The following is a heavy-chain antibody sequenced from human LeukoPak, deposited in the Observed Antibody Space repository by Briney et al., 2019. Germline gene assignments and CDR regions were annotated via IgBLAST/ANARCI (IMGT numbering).Heavy chain of an antibody. J-gene: IGHJ5*02. D-gene: IGHD2-2*02. CDR2: IYTSGST. V-gene: IGHV4-4*07. CDR1: GGSISSYY. Sequence: PSETLSLTCTVSGGSISSYYWSWIRQPAGKGLEWIGRIYTSGSTNYNPSLKSRVTISVDTSKNQFSLKLSSVTAADTAVYYCARGPNCSSTSCYSFNWFDPWGQGTLVTVSS. CDR3: ARGPNCSSTSCYSFNWFDP.